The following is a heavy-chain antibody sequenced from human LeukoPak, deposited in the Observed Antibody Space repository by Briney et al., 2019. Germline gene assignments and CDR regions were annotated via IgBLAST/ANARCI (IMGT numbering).Heavy chain of an antibody. V-gene: IGHV4-34*01. J-gene: IGHJ6*03. CDR3: ARLRGWGYYYYYMDV. Sequence: SETLSLTCAVYGGSFSGYYWSWIRQPPGKGLEWIGEINHSGSTNYNPSLKSRVTISVDTSKNQFSLKLSSVTAADTAVYYCARLRGWGYYYYYMDVWGKGTTVTVSS. D-gene: IGHD7-27*01. CDR2: INHSGST. CDR1: GGSFSGYY.